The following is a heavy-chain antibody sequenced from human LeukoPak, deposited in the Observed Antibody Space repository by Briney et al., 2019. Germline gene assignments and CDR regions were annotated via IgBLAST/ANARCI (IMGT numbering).Heavy chain of an antibody. CDR2: IWYDGSNI. CDR3: ATCYNFWSGCGFDY. J-gene: IGHJ4*02. Sequence: SGGSLRLSCATSGFTFSNYGIYWVRQAPGKGLEWVAVIWYDGSNIHYGDSVKGRFTISRDNSMNTLYLQMNSLRAEDTAVYYCATCYNFWSGCGFDYWGQGTLVTVSS. CDR1: GFTFSNYG. D-gene: IGHD3-3*01. V-gene: IGHV3-33*01.